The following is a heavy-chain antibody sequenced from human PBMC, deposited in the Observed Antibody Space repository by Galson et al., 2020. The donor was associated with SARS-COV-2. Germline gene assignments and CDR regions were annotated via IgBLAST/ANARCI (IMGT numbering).Heavy chain of an antibody. Sequence: SETLSLTCAVYGGSFSGYYWSWIRQPPGKGLEWIGEINHSGSTNYNPSLKSRVTISVNTSKNQFSLKLSSVTAADTAVYYCARGARVVRGVITTSRRAGRTDKDSNYYYYYVDAWGKGTTVTVS. J-gene: IGHJ6*03. CDR1: GGSFSGYY. D-gene: IGHD3-10*01. CDR3: ARGARVVRGVITTSRRAGRTDKDSNYYYYYVDA. V-gene: IGHV4-34*01. CDR2: INHSGST.